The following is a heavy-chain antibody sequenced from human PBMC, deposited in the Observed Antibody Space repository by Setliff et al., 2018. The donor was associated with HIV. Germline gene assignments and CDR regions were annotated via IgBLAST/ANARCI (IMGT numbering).Heavy chain of an antibody. CDR1: GYTFTSYY. J-gene: IGHJ4*02. V-gene: IGHV1-46*01. CDR2: INPSGGST. Sequence: GASVKVSCKASGYTFTSYYMHWVRQAPGQGLEWMGIINPSGGSTSHAQKFQGRVTMTRDTSTSTFYMELSSLRSEDTAVYYCATSVATFDSVDYWGQGTLVTVSS. D-gene: IGHD1-26*01. CDR3: ATSVATFDSVDY.